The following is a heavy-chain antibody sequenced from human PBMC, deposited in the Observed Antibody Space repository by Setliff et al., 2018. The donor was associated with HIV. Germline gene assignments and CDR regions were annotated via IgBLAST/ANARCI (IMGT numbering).Heavy chain of an antibody. J-gene: IGHJ6*02. V-gene: IGHV3-74*01. D-gene: IGHD3-10*01. CDR1: GFTFSNYW. CDR2: IKTDSSST. CDR3: ARSVIGYYYYGMDV. Sequence: GGSLRLSCAVSGFTFSNYWMHWVRQVPGKGLEWVSRIKTDSSSTDYADSVKGRFTISRDNGRNTLYLQMNSLRAEDTAVYYCARSVIGYYYYGMDVWGQGTTVTVSS.